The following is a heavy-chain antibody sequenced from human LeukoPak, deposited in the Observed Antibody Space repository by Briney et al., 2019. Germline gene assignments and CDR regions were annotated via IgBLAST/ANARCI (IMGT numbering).Heavy chain of an antibody. CDR1: GYTFTSYA. Sequence: ASVKVSCKASGYTFTSYAMHWVRQAPGQRLEWMGWINPNSGGTNYKQKFQGRVTMTRDTSISTAYMELSRLRSDDTAVYYCVRDVWEQQAFDYWGQGTLVTVSS. J-gene: IGHJ4*02. D-gene: IGHD6-13*01. CDR3: VRDVWEQQAFDY. V-gene: IGHV1-2*02. CDR2: INPNSGGT.